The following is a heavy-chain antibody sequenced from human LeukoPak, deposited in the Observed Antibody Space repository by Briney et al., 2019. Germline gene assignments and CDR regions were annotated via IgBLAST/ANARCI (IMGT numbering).Heavy chain of an antibody. CDR2: IYHSGST. J-gene: IGHJ5*02. Sequence: PSETLSLTCTVSGYSISSGYYWGWIRQPPGKGLEWIGSIYHSGSTYYNPSLKSRVTISVDTSKNQFSLKVSSVSAADTAVYYCARVDYGDYEKLGWLDPWGQGTLVTVSS. CDR3: ARVDYGDYEKLGWLDP. D-gene: IGHD4-17*01. V-gene: IGHV4-38-2*02. CDR1: GYSISSGYY.